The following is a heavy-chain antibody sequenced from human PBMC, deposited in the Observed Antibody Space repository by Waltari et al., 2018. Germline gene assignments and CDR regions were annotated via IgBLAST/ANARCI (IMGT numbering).Heavy chain of an antibody. CDR1: GFTFSSCW. D-gene: IGHD7-27*01. CDR2: IKQDGSEK. J-gene: IGHJ4*02. Sequence: EVQLVESGGGLVQPGGSLRLSCAASGFTFSSCWMSWVRPAPGKGLEWVANIKQDGSEKYYVDSVKGRFTISRDNAKNSLYLQMNSLRAEDTAVYYCARVSSKLGFDYWGQGTLVTVSS. CDR3: ARVSSKLGFDY. V-gene: IGHV3-7*01.